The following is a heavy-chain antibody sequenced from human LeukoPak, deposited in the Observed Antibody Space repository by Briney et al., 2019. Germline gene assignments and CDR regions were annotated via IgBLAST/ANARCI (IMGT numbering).Heavy chain of an antibody. J-gene: IGHJ4*02. Sequence: SETLSLTCAVYGGSFSGYYWSWIRQPPGKGLEWIGEINHSGSTNYNPSLKNRVTISVGTSKNQFSLKLSSVTAADTAVYYCARGRIVGAIDYWGQGTLVTVSS. CDR1: GGSFSGYY. CDR2: INHSGST. CDR3: ARGRIVGAIDY. V-gene: IGHV4-34*01. D-gene: IGHD1-26*01.